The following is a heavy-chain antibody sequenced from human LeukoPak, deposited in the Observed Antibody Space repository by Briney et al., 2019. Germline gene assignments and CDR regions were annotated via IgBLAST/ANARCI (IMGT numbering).Heavy chain of an antibody. CDR3: AKDTKAMAVAGTSPIDY. D-gene: IGHD6-19*01. CDR1: GFTFSSYG. CDR2: ISYDGSNK. Sequence: PGGSLRLSCAASGFTFSSYGMHWVRQAPGKGLEWVAVISYDGSNKYYADSVKGRFTISRDNSKNTLYLQMNSLRAEDTAVYYCAKDTKAMAVAGTSPIDYWGQGTLVTVSS. V-gene: IGHV3-30*18. J-gene: IGHJ4*02.